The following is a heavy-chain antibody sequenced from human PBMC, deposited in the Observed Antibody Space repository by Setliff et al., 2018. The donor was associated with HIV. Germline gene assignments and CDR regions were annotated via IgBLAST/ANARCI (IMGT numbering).Heavy chain of an antibody. Sequence: SETLSLTCAVYGGSFSGYYWSWIRQHPGKGLEWIGYIYYSGTTHYNPSLRSRVTISVDTSKKQFSLNLSSVTAADTAVYYCARDGWGCSGGSCYSQGNYYYMDVWGKGTTVTVSS. V-gene: IGHV4-34*09. CDR3: ARDGWGCSGGSCYSQGNYYYMDV. J-gene: IGHJ6*03. CDR1: GGSFSGYY. D-gene: IGHD2-15*01. CDR2: IYYSGTT.